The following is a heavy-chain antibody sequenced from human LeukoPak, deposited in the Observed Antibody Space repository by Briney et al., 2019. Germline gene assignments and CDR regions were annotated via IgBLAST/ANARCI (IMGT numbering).Heavy chain of an antibody. V-gene: IGHV3-74*01. CDR2: INERETII. CDR1: GFSISNYW. J-gene: IGHJ4*02. CDR3: VRDRMLVWAPADDLDH. D-gene: IGHD3-10*02. Sequence: PGGSLRLSCAASGFSISNYWMHWVRLAPGPGMEWDSLINERETIISYADSVKGRFTISRENARNTLYLQMNSLTAEDTAVYYCVRDRMLVWAPADDLDHWGQGTLVTVSS.